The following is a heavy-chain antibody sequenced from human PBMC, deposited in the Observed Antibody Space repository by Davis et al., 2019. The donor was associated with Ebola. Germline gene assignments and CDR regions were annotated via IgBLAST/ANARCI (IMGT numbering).Heavy chain of an antibody. CDR3: AKDRGRWLQLYYFDY. V-gene: IGHV3-30*18. CDR2: ISYDGSNK. D-gene: IGHD5-24*01. CDR1: GFTFSSYG. Sequence: PGGSLRLSCAASGFTFSSYGMHWVRQAPGKGLEWVAVISYDGSNKYYVDSVKGRFTISRDNSKNTLYLQMNSLRAEDTAVYYCAKDRGRWLQLYYFDYWGQGTLVTVSS. J-gene: IGHJ4*02.